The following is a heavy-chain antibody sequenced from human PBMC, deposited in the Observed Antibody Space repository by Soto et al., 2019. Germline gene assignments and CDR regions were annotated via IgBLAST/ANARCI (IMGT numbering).Heavy chain of an antibody. V-gene: IGHV4-34*01. CDR2: INHSGST. D-gene: IGHD1-26*01. J-gene: IGHJ5*02. CDR1: GGSFRGYY. CDR3: AGLQGATWAYNWFDP. Sequence: QVQLQQWGAGLLKPSETLSLTCADYGGSFRGYYWSWIRQPPGKGLEWSGEINHSGSTNYNPSLKSRVTISVDTSKNQFSQKLGSVTAADTAGYYCAGLQGATWAYNWFDPWGQGTLVTVSS.